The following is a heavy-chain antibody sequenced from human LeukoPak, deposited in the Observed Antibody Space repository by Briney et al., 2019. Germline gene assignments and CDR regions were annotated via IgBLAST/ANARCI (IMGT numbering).Heavy chain of an antibody. CDR2: LSGNGRSL. CDR3: AKGGVTSCFGS. D-gene: IGHD1-26*01. V-gene: IGHV3-23*01. Sequence: PWGTLRLSCAGSGFTFSNSAMNWVRKAQAKGLEWVSTLSGNGRSLSYADSVKRQFTISRDNPNNLQYLQMNSLSADDKSVYYCAKGGVTSCFGSWGQGTLVTVSS. CDR1: GFTFSNSA. J-gene: IGHJ4*02.